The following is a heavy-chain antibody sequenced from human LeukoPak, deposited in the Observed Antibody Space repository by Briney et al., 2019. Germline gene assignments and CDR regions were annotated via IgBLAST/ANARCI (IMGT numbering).Heavy chain of an antibody. V-gene: IGHV3-49*04. J-gene: IGHJ4*02. CDR1: GFTFGDYA. CDR3: TRDQTPYY. CDR2: IRSEIYGGTP. Sequence: GGSLRLSCSTSGFTFGDYAMTWVRQAPGKGLEWAGFIRSEIYGGTPEYAASVKGRFTISRDDSKGIAYLQMNSLKTEDTAVYYCTRDQTPYYWGQGTLVTVSS.